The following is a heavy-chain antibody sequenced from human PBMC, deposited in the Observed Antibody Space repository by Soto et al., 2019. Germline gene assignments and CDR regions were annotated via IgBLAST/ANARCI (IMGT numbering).Heavy chain of an antibody. CDR1: GGSISSGGYY. Sequence: QVQLQESGPGLVKPSQTLSLTCTVSGGSISSGGYYWSWIRQHPGKGLEWIGYIYYSGSTYYNPSLKSRVTISVDTSKNQFSLKLSSVTAADTAVYYCARVAAEYYDFWSGYYKDYYYGMDVWGQGTTVTVSS. D-gene: IGHD3-3*01. V-gene: IGHV4-31*03. CDR3: ARVAAEYYDFWSGYYKDYYYGMDV. J-gene: IGHJ6*02. CDR2: IYYSGST.